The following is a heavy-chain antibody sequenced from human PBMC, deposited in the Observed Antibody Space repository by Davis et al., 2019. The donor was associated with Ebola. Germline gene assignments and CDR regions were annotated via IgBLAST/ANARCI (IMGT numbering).Heavy chain of an antibody. Sequence: GESLKISCAASGLTFSNYWMTWVRQAPGEGLEWVAHIKEDGSQKYYVDSVKGRFTISRNNAQTSLSLQMNSLRVDDTAIYYCVRDAGWQRLDNWGQGTLVTVSS. CDR1: GLTFSNYW. J-gene: IGHJ4*02. D-gene: IGHD2-15*01. V-gene: IGHV3-7*01. CDR3: VRDAGWQRLDN. CDR2: IKEDGSQK.